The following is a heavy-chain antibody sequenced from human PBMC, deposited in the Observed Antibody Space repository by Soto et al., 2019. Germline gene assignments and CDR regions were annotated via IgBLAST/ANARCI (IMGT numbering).Heavy chain of an antibody. CDR2: INHSGST. CDR3: ARGTPITTFGI. Sequence: SETLSLSCAVYGGSFSGYYWSWIRQPPGKGLEWIGEINHSGSTNYNPSLKSRVTISVDTSKNQFSLKLSSVTAADTAVYYCARGTPITTFGIWGQGTMVTVSS. J-gene: IGHJ3*02. CDR1: GGSFSGYY. V-gene: IGHV4-34*01. D-gene: IGHD3-3*01.